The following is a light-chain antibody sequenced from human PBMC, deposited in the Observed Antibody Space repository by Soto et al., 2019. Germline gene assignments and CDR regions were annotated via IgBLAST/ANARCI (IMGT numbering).Light chain of an antibody. V-gene: IGLV2-14*01. CDR2: EVG. J-gene: IGLJ2*01. CDR1: SSDVGGYNY. Sequence: QSALTQPASVSGSPGQSITISCTGTSSDVGGYNYVSWYQQHPGKAPKLMIYEVGNRPSAVSNRFSGSKSGNTASLTISGLQDEDEADYYCSSYTSSSTIVVFGGGTKLTVL. CDR3: SSYTSSSTIVV.